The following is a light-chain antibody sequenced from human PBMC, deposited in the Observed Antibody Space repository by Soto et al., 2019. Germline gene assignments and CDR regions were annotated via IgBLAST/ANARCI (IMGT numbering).Light chain of an antibody. Sequence: EIVLTQSPGTLXLXXGERATLSCRASQTVSRNNLVXXXXRPGQPPRILIYGASRRATGIQDRLTGSGSGTDFSLTISRLEPEDFAVYYCQQHGDAPTTFCQGPRLEIK. J-gene: IGKJ5*01. V-gene: IGKV3-20*01. CDR2: GAS. CDR3: QQHGDAPTT. CDR1: QTVSRNN.